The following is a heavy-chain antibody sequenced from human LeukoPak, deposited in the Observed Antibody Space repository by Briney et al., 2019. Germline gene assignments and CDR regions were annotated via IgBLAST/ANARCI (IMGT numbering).Heavy chain of an antibody. CDR3: ARGGGLDV. D-gene: IGHD3-16*01. Sequence: GGSLRLSCAASGFTFTSYAMNWARQAPGKGLEWVASINHNGNVNYYVDSVKGRFTISRDNAKNSLYLQMSNLRAEDTAVYFCARGGGLDVWGQGATVTVSS. J-gene: IGHJ6*02. CDR2: INHNGNVN. CDR1: GFTFTSYA. V-gene: IGHV3-7*03.